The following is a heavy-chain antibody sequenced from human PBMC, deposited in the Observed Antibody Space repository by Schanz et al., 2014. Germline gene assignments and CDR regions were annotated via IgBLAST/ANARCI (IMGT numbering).Heavy chain of an antibody. V-gene: IGHV3-64*04. J-gene: IGHJ2*01. Sequence: QVQLVESGGGVVQPGRSLRLSCAASGFMFSSYGMHWVRQAPGKGLEYVSAISHDGYSTYYADSIKGRYTISRDNSKNTLYLQMNSLRAEDATIYCCTKDAPYPFDLWGRGTLITVSS. CDR3: TKDAPYPFDL. CDR2: ISHDGYST. CDR1: GFMFSSYG.